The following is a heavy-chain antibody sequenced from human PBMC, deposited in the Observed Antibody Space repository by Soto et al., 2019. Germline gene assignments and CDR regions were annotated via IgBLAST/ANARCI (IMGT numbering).Heavy chain of an antibody. V-gene: IGHV3-21*01. CDR1: GFTFSSYS. Sequence: GGSLRLSCAASGFTFSSYSMNWVRQAPGKGLEWVSSISSSSSYISYADSERGRFTISRDNAKNSLYLQMNSLRAEDTAVYYCARDPPDYYYSSGYYVDYWGQGTLVTVSS. CDR3: ARDPPDYYYSSGYYVDY. CDR2: ISSSSSYI. J-gene: IGHJ4*02. D-gene: IGHD3-22*01.